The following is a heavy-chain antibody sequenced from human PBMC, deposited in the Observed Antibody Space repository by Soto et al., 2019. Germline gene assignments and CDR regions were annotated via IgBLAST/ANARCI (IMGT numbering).Heavy chain of an antibody. V-gene: IGHV3-23*01. J-gene: IGHJ6*02. CDR2: ISASGGST. CDR1: GFSFSGDG. Sequence: EVQLLESGGGLVQPGGSLRVSCAASGFSFSGDGMSWVRQAPGKGLEWVSAISASGGSTYYVVSVRGRFTISRDNSKNMLFLQMNSLRAEDTAVYYCAKRYYYDGSGPYGMDVWGQGTTVTVSS. CDR3: AKRYYYDGSGPYGMDV. D-gene: IGHD3-22*01.